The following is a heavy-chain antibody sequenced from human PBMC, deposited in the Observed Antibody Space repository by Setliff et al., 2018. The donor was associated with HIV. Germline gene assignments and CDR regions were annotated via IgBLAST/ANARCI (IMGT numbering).Heavy chain of an antibody. CDR3: ARQLSNSLDH. V-gene: IGHV1-8*01. CDR2: MNPNSGAT. Sequence: GASVKVSCKASGYTFANYDLSWVRQATGQGLEWMGWMNPNSGATAYAQKFQGRVTMTTDTSTTTAYMELRSLRDDDTAVYFCARQLSNSLDHWGQGTPVTVSS. J-gene: IGHJ4*02. D-gene: IGHD1-1*01. CDR1: GYTFANYD.